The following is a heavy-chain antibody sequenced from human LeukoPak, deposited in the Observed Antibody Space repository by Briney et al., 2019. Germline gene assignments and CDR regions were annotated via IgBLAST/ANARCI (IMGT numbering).Heavy chain of an antibody. CDR3: ARVFDS. V-gene: IGHV4-39*07. CDR2: VFYTGKT. CDR1: GGSVDTSNYY. J-gene: IGHJ4*02. Sequence: SETLSLTCTVSGGSVDTSNYYWGWIRQSPVKGLEWIGDVFYTGKTNYNPSLRGRATISIDTSKNQFSLKLTYVTAADTAVYYCARVFDSWGQGTLVTVSS.